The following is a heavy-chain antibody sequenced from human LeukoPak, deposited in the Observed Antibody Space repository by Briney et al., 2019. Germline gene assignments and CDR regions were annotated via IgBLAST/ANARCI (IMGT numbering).Heavy chain of an antibody. Sequence: GASVKVSCKASGYTFTGYYMHWVRQAPGQGLEWMGWINPNSGGTNYAQKFQGRVTTTRDTSISTAYMELSRLRSDDTAVYYCARDRVPRTNNYYYGMDVWGQGTTVTVSS. D-gene: IGHD2-8*01. CDR2: INPNSGGT. V-gene: IGHV1-2*02. J-gene: IGHJ6*02. CDR1: GYTFTGYY. CDR3: ARDRVPRTNNYYYGMDV.